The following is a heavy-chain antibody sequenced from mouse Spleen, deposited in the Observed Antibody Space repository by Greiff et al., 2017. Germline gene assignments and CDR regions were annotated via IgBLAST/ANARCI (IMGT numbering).Heavy chain of an antibody. CDR2: ISSGGSYT. CDR3: ARHGSLLRSPYFDY. D-gene: IGHD1-2*01. J-gene: IGHJ2*01. V-gene: IGHV5-9-1*01. CDR1: GFTFSSYA. Sequence: EVMLVESGGGLVKPGGSLKLSCAASGFTFSSYAMSWVRQTPEKRLEWVATISSGGSYTYYPDSVKGRFTISRDNAKNTLYLQMSSLRSEDTAMYYCARHGSLLRSPYFDYWGQGTTLTVSS.